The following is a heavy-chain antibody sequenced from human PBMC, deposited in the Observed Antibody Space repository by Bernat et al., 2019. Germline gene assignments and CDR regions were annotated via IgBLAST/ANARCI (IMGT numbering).Heavy chain of an antibody. CDR2: ISDSGGGT. CDR3: AKGPAYSNNWIPRYFDY. J-gene: IGHJ4*02. V-gene: IGHV3-23*01. D-gene: IGHD6-13*01. Sequence: EVQLLESGGGLEQPGGSQRLSCAASGFTFSSYAMSWVRQAPGKGLEWVSVISDSGGGTYYADSVKGRFTISRDNSKNTLYLQMNSLRADDTAVYYCAKGPAYSNNWIPRYFDYWGQGALVTVSS. CDR1: GFTFSSYA.